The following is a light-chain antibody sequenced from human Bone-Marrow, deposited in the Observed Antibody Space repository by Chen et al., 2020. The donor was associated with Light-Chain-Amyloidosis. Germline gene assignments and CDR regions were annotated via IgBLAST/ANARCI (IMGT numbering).Light chain of an antibody. CDR3: QVWDRSSDRPV. J-gene: IGLJ3*02. Sequence: SYVLTQPSSVSVAPGQTATIACGGNNIGSTSVHWYQQTPGQAPLLVVDDDSDRPAGIPERLSGSNSGNTATLTISRVEAGDAADYYCQVWDRSSDRPVFGGGTKLTVL. V-gene: IGLV3-21*02. CDR1: NIGSTS. CDR2: DDS.